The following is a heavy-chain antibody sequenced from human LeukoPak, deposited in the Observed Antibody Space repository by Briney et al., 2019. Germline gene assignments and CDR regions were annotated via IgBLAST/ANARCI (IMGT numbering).Heavy chain of an antibody. CDR3: AKGTSSGTAGDYFDY. V-gene: IGHV3-23*01. CDR2: ISGSGGST. D-gene: IGHD3-22*01. CDR1: GFTFSSYA. J-gene: IGHJ4*02. Sequence: GGSLRLSCAASGFTFSSYAMSWVRQAPGKGLEWVSAISGSGGSTYYADSVKRRFTISRDNSKNTLYLQMNSLRAEDTAVYYCAKGTSSGTAGDYFDYWGQGTLVTVSS.